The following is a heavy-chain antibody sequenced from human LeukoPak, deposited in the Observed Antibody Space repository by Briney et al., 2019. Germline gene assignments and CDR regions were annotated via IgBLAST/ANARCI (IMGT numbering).Heavy chain of an antibody. J-gene: IGHJ4*02. D-gene: IGHD5-18*01. Sequence: GGSLRLSCAASGFTFSSCSMNWVRQAPGKGLEWVSSISSSSSYIYYADSVKGRFTISRDNAKNSLYLQMNSLRAEDTAVYYCARDRGGYSYGYDFDYWGQGTLVTVSS. V-gene: IGHV3-21*01. CDR1: GFTFSSCS. CDR3: ARDRGGYSYGYDFDY. CDR2: ISSSSSYI.